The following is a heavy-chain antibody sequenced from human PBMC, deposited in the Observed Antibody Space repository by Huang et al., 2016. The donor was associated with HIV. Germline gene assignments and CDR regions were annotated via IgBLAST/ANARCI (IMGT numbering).Heavy chain of an antibody. Sequence: QVQLVQSGAEVKKPGSSVKVSCKASGGTFSSYAISWVRQAPGQGLEWRGGSIPIVGTADYAQKFQGRVTITADESTSTAYMELSSLRSEDTAVYYCARSAPIFDYYYYMDVWGKGTTVTVSS. J-gene: IGHJ6*03. CDR2: SIPIVGTA. CDR1: GGTFSSYA. CDR3: ARSAPIFDYYYYMDV. V-gene: IGHV1-69*13.